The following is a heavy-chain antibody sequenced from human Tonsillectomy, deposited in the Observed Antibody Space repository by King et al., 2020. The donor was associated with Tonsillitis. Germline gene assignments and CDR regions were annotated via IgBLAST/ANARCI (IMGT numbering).Heavy chain of an antibody. CDR2: ISSYNGNT. D-gene: IGHD3-9*01. Sequence: QLVQSAAEVKKPGASVKVSCKASGYTFTNYGITWVRQAPGQGLEWMGWISSYNGNTNYAQKLQGRVTMTTDKSTSTAYMELRSLRSDDTAVYYCAREYYDSLTGYSDYYYYYMDVWGKGTTVTVSS. CDR1: GYTFTNYG. V-gene: IGHV1-18*01. J-gene: IGHJ6*03. CDR3: AREYYDSLTGYSDYYYYYMDV.